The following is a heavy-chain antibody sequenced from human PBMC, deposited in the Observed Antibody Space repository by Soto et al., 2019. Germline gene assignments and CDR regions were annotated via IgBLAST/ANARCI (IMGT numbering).Heavy chain of an antibody. V-gene: IGHV1-69*02. CDR1: GGTFSRYT. D-gene: IGHD2-8*02. J-gene: IGHJ6*02. CDR2: IIPIVDIP. CDR3: ASHFTGVLALGTSPPGGDNFGGDV. Sequence: QVQLVQSGAEVKKPGSSVKVSCKASGGTFSRYTFTWVRQAPGQGLEWMGRIIPIVDIPNYAKKFEGKVTIPADKSTSTAYMELSRLTSDDTAVYDCASHFTGVLALGTSPPGGDNFGGDVWGQGTTVSVS.